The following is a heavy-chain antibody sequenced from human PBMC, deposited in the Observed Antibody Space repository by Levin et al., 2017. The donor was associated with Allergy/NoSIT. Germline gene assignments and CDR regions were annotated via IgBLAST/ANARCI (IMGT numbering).Heavy chain of an antibody. CDR2: INPSGGST. V-gene: IGHV1-46*01. D-gene: IGHD3-16*01. J-gene: IGHJ5*02. Sequence: ASVKVSCKASGYTFTSYYMHWVRQAPGQGLEWMGIINPSGGSTSYAQKFQGRVTMTRDTSTSTVYMELSSLRSEDTAVYYCARARRAGGGYNWFDPWGQGTLVTVSS. CDR3: ARARRAGGGYNWFDP. CDR1: GYTFTSYY.